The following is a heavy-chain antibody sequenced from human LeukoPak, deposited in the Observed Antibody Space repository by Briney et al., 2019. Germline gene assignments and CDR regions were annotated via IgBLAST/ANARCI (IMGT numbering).Heavy chain of an antibody. V-gene: IGHV4-59*01. CDR2: IYYSGST. CDR1: GGSISSYY. J-gene: IGHJ4*02. D-gene: IGHD3-22*01. CDR3: ARVTGYMIEDYFDY. Sequence: PSETLSLTCTVSGGSISSYYWSWIRQPPGKGLEWIGYIYYSGSTNYNPSLKSRVTISVDTSKNQFSLRLSSMTAADTAVYYCARVTGYMIEDYFDYWGQGTLVTVSS.